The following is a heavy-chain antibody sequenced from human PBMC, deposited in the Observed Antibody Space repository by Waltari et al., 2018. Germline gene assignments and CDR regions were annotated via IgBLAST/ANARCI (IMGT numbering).Heavy chain of an antibody. CDR3: ARCEVGHYNYYGMDV. CDR1: GGTFSSYA. Sequence: QVQLVQSGAEVKKPGSSVKVSCKASGGTFSSYAISWVRQAPGQGLEWMGRCIPMFGTANYAQKFQGRVTITADKSTSTAYMELSSLRSEDTAVYYCARCEVGHYNYYGMDVWGQGTTVTVSS. V-gene: IGHV1-69*08. CDR2: CIPMFGTA. D-gene: IGHD3-10*01. J-gene: IGHJ6*02.